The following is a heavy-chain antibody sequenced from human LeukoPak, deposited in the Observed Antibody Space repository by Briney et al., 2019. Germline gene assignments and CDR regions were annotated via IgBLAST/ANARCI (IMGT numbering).Heavy chain of an antibody. CDR3: AKDPPRSMVRGVMIDY. V-gene: IGHV3-30*02. CDR2: IRYDGSNK. CDR1: GFTFSSYG. Sequence: PGGSLRLSCVASGFTFSSYGMHWVRQAPGKGLEWVAFIRYDGSNKYYADSVKGRFTISRDNSKNTLYLQMNSLRAEDTAVYYCAKDPPRSMVRGVMIDYWGQGTLVTVSS. D-gene: IGHD3-10*01. J-gene: IGHJ4*02.